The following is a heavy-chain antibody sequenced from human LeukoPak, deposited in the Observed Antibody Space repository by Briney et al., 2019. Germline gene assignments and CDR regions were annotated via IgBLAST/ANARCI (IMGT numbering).Heavy chain of an antibody. Sequence: QAGGSLRLSCAASGFTFSSYWMSWVRQAPGKGLEWVANIKQDGSEKYYVDSVKGRFTISRDNAKNSLYLQMNSLRAEDTAVYYCARTLYDYRVYYYYYYMDVWGKGTTVTVSS. V-gene: IGHV3-7*01. CDR1: GFTFSSYW. D-gene: IGHD5/OR15-5a*01. CDR3: ARTLYDYRVYYYYYYMDV. J-gene: IGHJ6*03. CDR2: IKQDGSEK.